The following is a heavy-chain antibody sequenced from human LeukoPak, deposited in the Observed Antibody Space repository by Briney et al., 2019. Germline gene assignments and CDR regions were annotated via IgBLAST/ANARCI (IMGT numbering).Heavy chain of an antibody. D-gene: IGHD3-22*01. J-gene: IGHJ3*02. Sequence: GGSLRLSCGASGFSFSGAWMSWVRQAPGKGLEWVGRIKSNSDGGTTDSAAPVKGRFTISRDDSKSIAYLQMNSLKTEDTAVYYCTRDPYYFDSSGYYHHAFDIWGQGTMVAVSS. CDR1: GFSFSGAW. CDR2: IKSNSDGGTT. V-gene: IGHV3-15*01. CDR3: TRDPYYFDSSGYYHHAFDI.